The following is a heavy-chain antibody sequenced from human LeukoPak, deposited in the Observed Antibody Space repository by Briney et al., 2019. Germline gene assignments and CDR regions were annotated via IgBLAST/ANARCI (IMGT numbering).Heavy chain of an antibody. CDR2: INPNSGGT. Sequence: ASVKVSCKTSGYTFTAYYIRWVRQAPGQGLEWMGWINPNSGGTNYAQRFQGRVTMTRDTSITTAYMELSRLRSDDTAVYYCASPWGRWFGELIWYFDLWGRGTLVTVSS. D-gene: IGHD3-10*01. J-gene: IGHJ2*01. V-gene: IGHV1-2*02. CDR3: ASPWGRWFGELIWYFDL. CDR1: GYTFTAYY.